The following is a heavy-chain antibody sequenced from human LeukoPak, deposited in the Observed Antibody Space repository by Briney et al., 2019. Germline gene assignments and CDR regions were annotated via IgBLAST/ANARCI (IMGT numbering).Heavy chain of an antibody. CDR3: AKDLYCSGGSCYRTVTDAFDI. CDR1: GFTLSSYA. J-gene: IGHJ3*02. Sequence: PGGSLRLSCAASGFTLSSYAMSSVRQAPGKGLEWVSAICGRVGSTYYADSVKGRFTISRDNPKNTLYLQMNSLRAEDTALYYCAKDLYCSGGSCYRTVTDAFDIWGQGTMVTVSS. CDR2: ICGRVGST. D-gene: IGHD2-15*01. V-gene: IGHV3-23*01.